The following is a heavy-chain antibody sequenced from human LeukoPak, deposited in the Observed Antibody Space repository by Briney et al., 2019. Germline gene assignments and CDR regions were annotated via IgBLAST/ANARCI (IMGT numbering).Heavy chain of an antibody. V-gene: IGHV4-4*07. J-gene: IGHJ5*02. D-gene: IGHD4-17*01. CDR1: GGSISSYY. Sequence: SETLSLTCTVSGGSISSYYWSWLRQPAGKGLEWIGRIYTSGSTNYNPALKSRVTMSVDTSKNQFSLKLSSVTAADTAVYYCARDYGDALPNGFDPWGQGTLVTVSS. CDR2: IYTSGST. CDR3: ARDYGDALPNGFDP.